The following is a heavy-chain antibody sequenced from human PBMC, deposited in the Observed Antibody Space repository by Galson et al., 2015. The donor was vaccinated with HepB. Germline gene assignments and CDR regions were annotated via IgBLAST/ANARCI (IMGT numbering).Heavy chain of an antibody. CDR3: ARGGYCSSTSCYEVYDPNWFDP. J-gene: IGHJ5*02. Sequence: SLRLSCAASGFTFSSYSMDWVRQAPGKGLEWVSSISSSSSYIYYADSVKGRFTISRDNAKNSLYLQMNSLRAEDTAVYYCARGGYCSSTSCYEVYDPNWFDPWGQGTLVTVSS. CDR2: ISSSSSYI. CDR1: GFTFSSYS. V-gene: IGHV3-21*01. D-gene: IGHD2-2*01.